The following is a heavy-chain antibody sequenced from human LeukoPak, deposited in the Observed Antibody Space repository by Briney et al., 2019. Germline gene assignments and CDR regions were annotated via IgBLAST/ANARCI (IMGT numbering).Heavy chain of an antibody. CDR3: AKDRWGAVASFDY. Sequence: PGESLRLSCAASGFPFSDYVMHWVRQAPGKGLEWVAVIRYDGNNKYYADSVKGRFTISRDNSKNMLYLQMNSLGTEDTAVYYCAKDRWGAVASFDYWGQGTLVTVSS. D-gene: IGHD6-19*01. CDR2: IRYDGNNK. CDR1: GFPFSDYV. V-gene: IGHV3-30*02. J-gene: IGHJ4*02.